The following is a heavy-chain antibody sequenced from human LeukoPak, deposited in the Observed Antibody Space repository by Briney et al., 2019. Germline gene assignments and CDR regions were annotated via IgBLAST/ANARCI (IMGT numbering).Heavy chain of an antibody. CDR3: ARDPRGYCSGGSCYSFDY. CDR2: ISSSNSYI. Sequence: PGGSLRLSCAASGFTFSSYSMNWVRQAPGKGLEWVSSISSSNSYIYYADSVKGRFTISRDNAKNSLYPQMNSLRAEDTAVYYCARDPRGYCSGGSCYSFDYWGQGTLVTVSS. CDR1: GFTFSSYS. V-gene: IGHV3-21*01. J-gene: IGHJ4*02. D-gene: IGHD2-15*01.